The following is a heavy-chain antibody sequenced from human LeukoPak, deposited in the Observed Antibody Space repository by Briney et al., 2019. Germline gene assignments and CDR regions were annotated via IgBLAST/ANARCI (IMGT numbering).Heavy chain of an antibody. CDR3: ARDNSMTTVVTCLDY. J-gene: IGHJ4*02. D-gene: IGHD4-23*01. Sequence: SVKVSCKASGGTFNSYAISWVRQAPGQGLEWMGGIIPIFGTTNYARKFRGRVTLTADKSTRTAYMELSSLRSEDTAVYYCARDNSMTTVVTCLDYWGQGTLVTVSS. CDR2: IIPIFGTT. CDR1: GGTFNSYA. V-gene: IGHV1-69*06.